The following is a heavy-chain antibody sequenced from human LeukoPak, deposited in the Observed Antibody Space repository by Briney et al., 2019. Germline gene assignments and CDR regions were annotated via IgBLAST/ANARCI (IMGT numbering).Heavy chain of an antibody. V-gene: IGHV3-15*01. CDR3: QSPMVRGSGPIMDV. Sequence: PGGSLRLSCAASGFTFSSYAMSWVRQAPGQGLEWVGRIKSKTDGGTTDYAAPVKGRFTISRDDSKNTLYLQMNSLKTEDTAVYYCQSPMVRGSGPIMDVWGKGTTVTVSS. D-gene: IGHD3-10*01. CDR2: IKSKTDGGTT. J-gene: IGHJ6*03. CDR1: GFTFSSYA.